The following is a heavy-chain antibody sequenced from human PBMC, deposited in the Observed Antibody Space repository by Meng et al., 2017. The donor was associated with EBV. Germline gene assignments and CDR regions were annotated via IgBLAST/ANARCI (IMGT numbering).Heavy chain of an antibody. CDR2: INVGVGYT. CDR1: GYAFTSYI. D-gene: IGHD2-21*01. V-gene: IGHV1-3*01. J-gene: IGHJ4*02. CDR3: VRGPPVGVPGPGDY. Sequence: VQLVQSGAEVKNPGASVKVSCKASGYAFTSYILHWVRQAPGQRLEWMGWINVGVGYTKYSQKFQGRVTISSDTSATTGCMELSSLRSEDTAVYYCVRGPPVGVPGPGDYWGQGTLVTVSS.